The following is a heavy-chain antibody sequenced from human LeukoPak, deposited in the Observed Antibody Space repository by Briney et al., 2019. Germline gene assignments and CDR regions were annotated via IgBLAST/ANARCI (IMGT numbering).Heavy chain of an antibody. CDR2: IIAIFGTA. V-gene: IGHV1-69*13. J-gene: IGHJ2*01. D-gene: IGHD2-2*02. CDR3: ALSIVVVPAAIVDLTWYFDL. Sequence: SVKVSCKASGGTFSSYAISWVRQAPGQGLEWMGGIIAIFGTANYAQKLQGRVTITADESTSTAYMELSSLRSEDTAVYYCALSIVVVPAAIVDLTWYFDLWGRGTLVTVSS. CDR1: GGTFSSYA.